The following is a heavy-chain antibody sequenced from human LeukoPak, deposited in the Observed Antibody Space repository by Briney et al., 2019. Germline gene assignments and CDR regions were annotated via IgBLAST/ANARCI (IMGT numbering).Heavy chain of an antibody. Sequence: SESLSLTCTVSGGSISSGGYYWSWIRQHPGKGLEWIGYIYYSGSTYYNPSLKSRVTISVDTSKNQFSLKLSSVTVADTAVYYCARAGVCTSCYSIWFDPWGQGTLVTVSS. CDR2: IYYSGST. D-gene: IGHD2-2*02. CDR3: ARAGVCTSCYSIWFDP. CDR1: GGSISSGGYY. J-gene: IGHJ5*02. V-gene: IGHV4-31*03.